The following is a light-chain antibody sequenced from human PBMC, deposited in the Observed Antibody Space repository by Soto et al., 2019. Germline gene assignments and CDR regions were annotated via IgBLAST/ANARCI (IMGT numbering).Light chain of an antibody. J-gene: IGKJ1*01. CDR2: LGS. CDR3: TQPLQTPPT. V-gene: IGKV2-28*01. CDR1: QSLLHSNGYNY. Sequence: DIVMTQSPLSLPVTPGEPASISCRSSQSLLHSNGYNYLDWYLQKPGQSPQLLIYLGSNRASGVTDRFSGSASGTHFTLKLNRADAEDPRVYYCTQPLQTPPTFGQGTKVEIQ.